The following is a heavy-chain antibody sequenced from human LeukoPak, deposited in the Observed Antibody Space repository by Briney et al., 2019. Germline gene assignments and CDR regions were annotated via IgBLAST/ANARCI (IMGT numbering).Heavy chain of an antibody. CDR2: INPSGGST. D-gene: IGHD3-16*02. CDR1: GYTFTSYY. J-gene: IGHJ6*02. V-gene: IGHV1-46*01. CDR3: ALDGMITFGGAIGGMDV. Sequence: ASVKVSCKASGYTFTSYYMHWVRQAPGQGLEWMGIINPSGGSTSYAQKFQGRVTMTRDTSTSTVYMELSSLRSEDTAVYYCALDGMITFGGAIGGMDVWGQGTTVTVS.